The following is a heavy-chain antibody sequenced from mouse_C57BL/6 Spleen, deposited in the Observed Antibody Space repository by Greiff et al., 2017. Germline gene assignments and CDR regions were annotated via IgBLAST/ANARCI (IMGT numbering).Heavy chain of an antibody. CDR2: IDYSGTI. V-gene: IGHV3-5*01. D-gene: IGHD2-4*01. CDR1: GISITTGNYR. Sequence: EVQLQQSGPGLVKPSQTVFLTCTVTGISITTGNYRWSWIRQFPGNKLEWIGYIDYSGTITSDPSPTSRTTNTRDTPKNQFFLEMNSLTAEDTATYCCARERDYDGFAYWGQGTLVTVSA. CDR3: ARERDYDGFAY. J-gene: IGHJ3*01.